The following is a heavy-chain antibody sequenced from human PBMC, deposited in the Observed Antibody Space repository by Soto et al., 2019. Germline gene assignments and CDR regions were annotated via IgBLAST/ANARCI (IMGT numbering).Heavy chain of an antibody. J-gene: IGHJ5*02. CDR1: GYTFTSYG. Sequence: ASVKVSCKASGYTFTSYGISWVRQAPGQGLEWMGWISAYNGNTNYAQKLPGRVTMTTDTSTSTAYMELRSLRSDDTAVYYCARDLHCSSTSCYINWFDPWGQGTLVTVSS. D-gene: IGHD2-2*01. CDR3: ARDLHCSSTSCYINWFDP. V-gene: IGHV1-18*04. CDR2: ISAYNGNT.